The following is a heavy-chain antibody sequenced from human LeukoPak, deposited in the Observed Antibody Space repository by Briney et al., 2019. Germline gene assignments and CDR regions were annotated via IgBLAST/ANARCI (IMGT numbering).Heavy chain of an antibody. CDR1: GFTFSSYA. CDR2: VASGGTT. Sequence: GGSLRLSCSASGFTFSSYAMHWVRQAPGKGLQYVSAVASGGTTYYADAVKGRFTISRDNSKNTLYLQMNSLRADDTAVYYCAKDTAISGSHRTLGFDYWGQGTLVTVSS. V-gene: IGHV3-64*04. CDR3: AKDTAISGSHRTLGFDY. D-gene: IGHD2-21*02. J-gene: IGHJ4*02.